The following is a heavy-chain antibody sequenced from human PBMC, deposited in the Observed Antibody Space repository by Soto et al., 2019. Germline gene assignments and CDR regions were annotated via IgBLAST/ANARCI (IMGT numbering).Heavy chain of an antibody. CDR3: VGEVGFQLIY. D-gene: IGHD2-2*01. CDR1: GFTFSTHS. Sequence: PGGSLRLSCAASGFTFSTHSMNWVRQAPGKGLEWISYITSSSGTMYADSVKGRFTISRDNAKNSLYLQMNSLRADDTAVYFCVGEVGFQLIYWGQGTLVTVSS. V-gene: IGHV3-48*01. J-gene: IGHJ4*02. CDR2: ITSSSGTM.